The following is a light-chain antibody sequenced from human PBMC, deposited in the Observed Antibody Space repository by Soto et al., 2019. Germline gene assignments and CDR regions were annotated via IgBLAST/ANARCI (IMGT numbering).Light chain of an antibody. CDR1: QSISSY. Sequence: EVVMTQSPASLSLSPGERATLSCRASQSISSYLAWYQQKPGQAPRLLIYDASNRATGIPARFSSSGSGTDFTLTISSLVPEDFAVYYCQQRFNLPPLTFGGGTKVEI. CDR3: QQRFNLPPLT. V-gene: IGKV3-11*01. CDR2: DAS. J-gene: IGKJ4*01.